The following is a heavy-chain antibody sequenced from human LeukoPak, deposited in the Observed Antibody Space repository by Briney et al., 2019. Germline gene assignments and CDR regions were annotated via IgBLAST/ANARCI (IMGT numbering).Heavy chain of an antibody. V-gene: IGHV1-2*02. J-gene: IGHJ5*02. CDR1: RYTFTDYY. CDR3: ARGGWSLGYCSSSSCLDWFDP. D-gene: IGHD2-2*01. CDR2: INSRSGGT. Sequence: ASAKVSCKASRYTFTDYYMHWVRQAPGQGLEWMGWINSRSGGTNYAQKFQGRVTMTRDTSISTAYMELSRLRSDDTAVYYCARGGWSLGYCSSSSCLDWFDPWGQGTLVPVS.